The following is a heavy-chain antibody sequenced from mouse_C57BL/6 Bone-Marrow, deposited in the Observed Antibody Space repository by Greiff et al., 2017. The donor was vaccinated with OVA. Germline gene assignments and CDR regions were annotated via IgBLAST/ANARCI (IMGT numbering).Heavy chain of an antibody. CDR3: ARHGDSGSFVDY. Sequence: EVQGVESGGDLVKPGGSLKLSCAASGFTFSSYGMSWVRQTPDKRLEWVATISSGGSYTYSPDSVKGRFTISRDNAKNTLYLQMSSLKSEDTAMYYCARHGDSGSFVDYWYQGTTLTVSS. CDR1: GFTFSSYG. D-gene: IGHD1-1*01. J-gene: IGHJ2*01. V-gene: IGHV5-6*01. CDR2: ISSGGSYT.